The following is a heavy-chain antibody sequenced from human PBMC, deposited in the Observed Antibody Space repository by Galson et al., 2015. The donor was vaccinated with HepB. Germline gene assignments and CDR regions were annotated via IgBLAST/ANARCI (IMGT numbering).Heavy chain of an antibody. Sequence: SLRLSCAASGFTFSGSAMHWVRQTSGKGLEWVGRIRSKASSYATAYAASVKGRFTIFRDDSKSTAYLQMDSLKTEDTAVYYCTRICVTIIVVVILDYWGQGTQVTVSS. CDR1: GFTFSGSA. V-gene: IGHV3-73*01. J-gene: IGHJ4*02. D-gene: IGHD3-22*01. CDR2: IRSKASSYAT. CDR3: TRICVTIIVVVILDY.